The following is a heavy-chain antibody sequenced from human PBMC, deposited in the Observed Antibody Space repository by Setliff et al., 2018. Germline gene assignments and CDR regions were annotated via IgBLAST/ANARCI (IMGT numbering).Heavy chain of an antibody. Sequence: PSETLSLTCTVSGGSISSYHWSWIRQPAGKGLEWIGRIYTSGSTNYNPSLKSRVTMSVDTSKNQFSLKLSSVTAADTAVYYCARKGISALSGAFDMWGQGTMVTVSS. CDR3: ARKGISALSGAFDM. D-gene: IGHD1-26*01. V-gene: IGHV4-4*07. J-gene: IGHJ3*02. CDR2: IYTSGST. CDR1: GGSISSYH.